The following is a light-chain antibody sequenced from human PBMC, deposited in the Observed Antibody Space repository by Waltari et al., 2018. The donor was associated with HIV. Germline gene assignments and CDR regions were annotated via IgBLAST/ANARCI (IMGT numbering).Light chain of an antibody. CDR1: SSNIGRNY. CDR3: AAWNDRLSGYV. CDR2: PNK. V-gene: IGLV1-47*01. J-gene: IGLJ1*01. Sequence: QSVLTQPPSASGTPGQRVTISCSGSSSNIGRNYVYWYQQLPGTAPKRFISPNKQRPSGVPDRFSGSKSGTSASLAISGLRSEDEADYYCAAWNDRLSGYVFGTGTKVTV.